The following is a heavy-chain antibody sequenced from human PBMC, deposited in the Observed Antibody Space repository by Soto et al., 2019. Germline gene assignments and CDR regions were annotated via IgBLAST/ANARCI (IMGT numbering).Heavy chain of an antibody. Sequence: SETLSLTCTVSGGSISSGDYYWSWIRQPPGKGLEWIGYIYYSGSTYYNPSLKSRVTISVDTSKNQFSLKLSSVTAADTAVYYCARALPMIAAAGTAPYYFDYWGQGTLVTSPQ. CDR2: IYYSGST. D-gene: IGHD6-13*01. V-gene: IGHV4-30-4*01. J-gene: IGHJ4*02. CDR3: ARALPMIAAAGTAPYYFDY. CDR1: GGSISSGDYY.